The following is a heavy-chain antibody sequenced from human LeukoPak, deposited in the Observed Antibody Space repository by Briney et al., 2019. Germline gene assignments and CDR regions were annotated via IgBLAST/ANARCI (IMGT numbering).Heavy chain of an antibody. CDR1: GFTFSSYA. CDR2: ISSSSSYI. J-gene: IGHJ4*02. CDR3: ARDLGGYYRFDY. D-gene: IGHD1-26*01. Sequence: GGSLRLSCAASGFTFSSYAMSWVRQAPGKGLEWVSSISSSSSYIYYADSVKGRFTISRDNAKNSLYLQMNSLRAEDTAVYYCARDLGGYYRFDYWGQGTLVTVSS. V-gene: IGHV3-21*01.